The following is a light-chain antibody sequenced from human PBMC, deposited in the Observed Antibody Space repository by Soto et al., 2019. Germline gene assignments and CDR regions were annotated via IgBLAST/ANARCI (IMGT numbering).Light chain of an antibody. Sequence: QSALTQPRSVSGSPGQSVTISCTGTSSDVGGYNYVSWYQHHPGKAPTLMIYDVSKRPSGVPDRFSGSKSGNTASLTVSGLQAEDEADYYCCSYAGSYTFGVVFGGGTKLTVL. CDR3: CSYAGSYTFGVV. CDR2: DVS. J-gene: IGLJ2*01. CDR1: SSDVGGYNY. V-gene: IGLV2-11*01.